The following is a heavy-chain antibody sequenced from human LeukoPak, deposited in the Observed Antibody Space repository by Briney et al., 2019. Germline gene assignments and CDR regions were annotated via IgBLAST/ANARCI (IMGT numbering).Heavy chain of an antibody. CDR1: GFTFSSYS. CDR3: ARVGYDSSGYYLKFDY. CDR2: ISSSTNTI. D-gene: IGHD3-22*01. V-gene: IGHV3-48*01. J-gene: IGHJ4*02. Sequence: GGSLRLSCAASGFTFSSYSMNWVRQAPGKGLEWVSYISSSTNTIYYADSVKGRFTISRDNAKNSLYLQMNSLRAEDTAVYYCARVGYDSSGYYLKFDYWGQGTLVTVSS.